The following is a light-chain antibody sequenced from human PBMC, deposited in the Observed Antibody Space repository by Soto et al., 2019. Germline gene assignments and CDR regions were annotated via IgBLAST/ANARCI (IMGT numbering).Light chain of an antibody. J-gene: IGLJ1*01. CDR1: SSDVGGYNY. V-gene: IGLV2-14*01. CDR3: SSFTTSYFYV. CDR2: EVS. Sequence: QSALTQPASVSGSPGQSITISCTGTSSDVGGYNYVSWYQHHPVKAPKLMIYEVSNRPSGVSDRFSASKSAYTASLTISGLQAEDEANYYCSSFTTSYFYVFGPGTKLTVL.